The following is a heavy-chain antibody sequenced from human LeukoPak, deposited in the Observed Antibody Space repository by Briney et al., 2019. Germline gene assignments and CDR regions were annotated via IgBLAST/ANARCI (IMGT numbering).Heavy chain of an antibody. J-gene: IGHJ4*02. CDR2: ISYDGSNK. CDR3: AKAHGLLWFGELWDYFDY. Sequence: GGSLRLSCAASGFTFSSYGMHWVRQAPGKGLEWVAVISYDGSNKYYADSVKGRFTISRDNSKNTLYLQMNSLRAEDTAVYYCAKAHGLLWFGELWDYFDYWGQGTLVTVSS. D-gene: IGHD3-10*01. CDR1: GFTFSSYG. V-gene: IGHV3-30*18.